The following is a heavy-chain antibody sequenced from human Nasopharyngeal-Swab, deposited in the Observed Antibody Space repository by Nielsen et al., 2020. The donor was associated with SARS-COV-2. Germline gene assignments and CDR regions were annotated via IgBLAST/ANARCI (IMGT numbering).Heavy chain of an antibody. D-gene: IGHD3-10*01. J-gene: IGHJ4*02. Sequence: GESLKISCAASGFTFSSYWMSWVRQAPGKGLEWVAVIWYDGSNKYYADSVKGRFTISRDNSKNTLYLQMNSLRAEDTAVYYCARSGVVFGREGRFDYWGQGTLVTVSS. CDR3: ARSGVVFGREGRFDY. V-gene: IGHV3-33*08. CDR1: GFTFSSYW. CDR2: IWYDGSNK.